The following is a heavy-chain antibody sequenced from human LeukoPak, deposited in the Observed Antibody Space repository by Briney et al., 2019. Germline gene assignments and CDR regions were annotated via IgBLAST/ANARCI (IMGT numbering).Heavy chain of an antibody. J-gene: IGHJ6*03. D-gene: IGHD6-13*01. CDR2: GSSSGYST. Sequence: GGSLRLSCAVSGFTFNEYVMSWVRQAPGSGLEWVSAGSSSGYSTYYAGCVKGRFTNSRDNLKNTLNMQWNGLTGEDTPVYFCVREGDNSGTYYVDDWGKGTTATVSS. V-gene: IGHV3-23*01. CDR1: GFTFNEYV. CDR3: VREGDNSGTYYVDD.